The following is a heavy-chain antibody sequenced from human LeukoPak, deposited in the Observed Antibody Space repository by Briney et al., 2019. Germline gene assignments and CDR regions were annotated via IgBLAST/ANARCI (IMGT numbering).Heavy chain of an antibody. CDR3: AKGNYGGNSRIPLSDY. CDR2: MSYDGSNK. D-gene: IGHD4-23*01. V-gene: IGHV3-30*18. J-gene: IGHJ4*02. Sequence: GKSLRLSCAASGFTFSSYGMHWVRQAPGKGLEWVAVMSYDGSNKYYADSVKGRFTISGDNSKNTLYLQMNSLRAEDTAVYYCAKGNYGGNSRIPLSDYWGQGPLVTVSS. CDR1: GFTFSSYG.